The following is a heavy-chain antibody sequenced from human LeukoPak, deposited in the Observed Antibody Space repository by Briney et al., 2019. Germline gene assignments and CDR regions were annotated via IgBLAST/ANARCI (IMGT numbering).Heavy chain of an antibody. CDR3: ARDTGKGSVSSWYGDYNYYYMDV. V-gene: IGHV6-1*01. J-gene: IGHJ6*03. CDR1: GDSVSSNSAA. CDR2: TYYRSKWYN. Sequence: SQTLSLTCAISGDSVSSNSAAWNWIRQSPPRGLEWLGRTYYRSKWYNDHAVSVKSRITINPDTPKNQFSLQLNSVTPEDTAVYYCARDTGKGSVSSWYGDYNYYYMDVWGKGTTVTVSS. D-gene: IGHD6-13*01.